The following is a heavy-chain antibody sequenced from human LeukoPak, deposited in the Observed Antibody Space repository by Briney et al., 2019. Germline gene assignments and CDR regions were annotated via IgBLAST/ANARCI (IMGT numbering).Heavy chain of an antibody. CDR2: IFYTGST. V-gene: IGHV4-39*07. J-gene: IGHJ4*02. CDR1: GGSVSNSTYY. CDR3: AADRRDGYNYGDY. Sequence: SETLSLTCTVSGGSVSNSTYYWGWIRQPPGKGLEWIGSIFYTGSTYYNPSLKSRVTISVDTSKNQFSLNLSSVTAADTAVYYCAADRRDGYNYGDYWGQGTLVTVSS. D-gene: IGHD5-24*01.